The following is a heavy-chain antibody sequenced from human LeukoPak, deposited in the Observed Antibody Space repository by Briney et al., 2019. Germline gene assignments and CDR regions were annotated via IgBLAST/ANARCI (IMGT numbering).Heavy chain of an antibody. D-gene: IGHD2-2*01. Sequence: SQTLSLTCTVSGGSISSGDYYWSWIRQPPGKGLEWIGYIYYSGSTYYNPSLKSRVTISVDTSKNQFSLKLSSVTAAGTAVYYCARGGDFGIPAPLGIDAFDIWGQGTMVTVSS. V-gene: IGHV4-30-4*08. CDR2: IYYSGST. CDR1: GGSISSGDYY. J-gene: IGHJ3*02. CDR3: ARGGDFGIPAPLGIDAFDI.